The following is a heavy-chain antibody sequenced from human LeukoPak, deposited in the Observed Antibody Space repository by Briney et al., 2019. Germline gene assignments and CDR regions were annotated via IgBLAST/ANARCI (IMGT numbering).Heavy chain of an antibody. CDR3: ARHRYYYDTSGYAFDC. J-gene: IGHJ4*02. D-gene: IGHD3-22*01. CDR1: GYSISSGYY. V-gene: IGHV4-38-2*01. CDR2: IYHSGST. Sequence: PSETLSLTCAVSGYSISSGYYWGWIRQPPGKGLEWIGSIYHSGSTYYNPSLKSRVTISVDMSKNQFSLKLNSVTAADTAVYYCARHRYYYDTSGYAFDCWGQGTPVTVFS.